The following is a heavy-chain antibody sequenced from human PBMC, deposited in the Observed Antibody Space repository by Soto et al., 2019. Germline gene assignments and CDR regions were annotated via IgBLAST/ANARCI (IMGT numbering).Heavy chain of an antibody. CDR3: ARDWLAVAGTIDY. J-gene: IGHJ4*02. D-gene: IGHD6-19*01. CDR2: INPSGGST. CDR1: GYTFTSYY. V-gene: IGHV1-46*01. Sequence: QVQLVQSGAEVKKPGASVKVSCKASGYTFTSYYMHWVRQAPGQGLEWMGIINPSGGSTSYAQKFKCRVSMTRDTSTSTVYMELSSLRSEDTAVYYCARDWLAVAGTIDYWGQGTLVTVSS.